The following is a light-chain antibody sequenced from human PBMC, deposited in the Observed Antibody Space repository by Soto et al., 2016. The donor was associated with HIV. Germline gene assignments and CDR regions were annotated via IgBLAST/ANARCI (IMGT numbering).Light chain of an antibody. V-gene: IGKV1-33*01. J-gene: IGKJ2*01. Sequence: IQMTQSPSSLSASVGDRVTITCQANLDITNRVNWYQQKPGIPSRFSGGGSGTHFTFTISSLQPEDFATYYCQQANSFPYTFGQGTKLEIK. CDR1: LDITNR. CDR3: QQANSFPYT.